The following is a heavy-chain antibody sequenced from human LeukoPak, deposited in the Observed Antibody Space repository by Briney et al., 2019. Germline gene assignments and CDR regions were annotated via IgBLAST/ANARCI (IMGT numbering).Heavy chain of an antibody. CDR3: AREPFASLGDYGFGAFDI. D-gene: IGHD4-17*01. J-gene: IGHJ3*02. CDR2: INHSGST. CDR1: GWSFSGYY. V-gene: IGHV4-34*01. Sequence: SETLSLTCAVYGWSFSGYYWRWIRQPPGKGLEWVSEINHSGSTNYNPSLKSRVTISVDATKNHFFLQLISVTTADTAVYYCAREPFASLGDYGFGAFDIWGQGTMVTVSS.